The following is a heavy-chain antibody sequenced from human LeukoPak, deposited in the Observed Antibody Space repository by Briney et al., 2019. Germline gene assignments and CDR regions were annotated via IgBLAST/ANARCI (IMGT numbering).Heavy chain of an antibody. CDR3: AKSRELSLYYFDY. CDR2: IIPIFGTA. CDR1: GGAFSSYA. V-gene: IGHV1-69*06. J-gene: IGHJ4*02. D-gene: IGHD3-16*02. Sequence: SVKVSCKASGGAFSSYAISWVRQAPGQGLEGMGGIIPIFGTAKYAQKFQVRVTIHADKSTSTAYMELSSLRSEDTAVYYCAKSRELSLYYFDYWGQGTLVTVSS.